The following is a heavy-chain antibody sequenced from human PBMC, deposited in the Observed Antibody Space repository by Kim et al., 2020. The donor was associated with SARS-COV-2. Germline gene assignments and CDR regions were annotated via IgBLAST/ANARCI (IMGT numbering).Heavy chain of an antibody. CDR3: ARDGPDPDDSPDAFDI. D-gene: IGHD3-3*01. CDR2: INPSGGST. Sequence: ASVKVSCKASGYTFTSYYMHWVRQAPGQGLEWMGIINPSGGSTSYAQKFQGRVTMTRDTSTSTVYMELSSLRSEDTAVYYCARDGPDPDDSPDAFDIWGQGTMVTVSS. V-gene: IGHV1-46*01. J-gene: IGHJ3*02. CDR1: GYTFTSYY.